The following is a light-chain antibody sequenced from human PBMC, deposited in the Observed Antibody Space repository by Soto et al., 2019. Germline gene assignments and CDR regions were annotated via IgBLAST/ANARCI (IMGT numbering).Light chain of an antibody. CDR3: QQRSNWPRT. CDR1: QNISSY. CDR2: DVS. J-gene: IGKJ1*01. V-gene: IGKV3-11*01. Sequence: IVLTQSPATLSLSPGNRATLSCRASQNISSYLIWYQQKPGQSPRVLIYDVSNRATGIPTRFSGSGSGTDFTLTISSLEPEDFAVYYCQQRSNWPRTFGQGPKVDIK.